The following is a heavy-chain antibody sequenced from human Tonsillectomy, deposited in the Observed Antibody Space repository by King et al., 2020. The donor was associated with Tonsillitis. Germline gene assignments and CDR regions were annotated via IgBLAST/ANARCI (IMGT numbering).Heavy chain of an antibody. D-gene: IGHD1-1*01. CDR3: ASGIRAPPNFDY. J-gene: IGHJ4*02. CDR1: GGSISSYY. CDR2: IYYKGST. V-gene: IGHV4-59*01. Sequence: VQLQESGPGLVKPSETLSLTCTVSGGSISSYYWSWIRQPPGKGLEWIGYIYYKGSTNYNPSLKSRVTISVDTSKNQFSLKLSSFTAADTAVYYCASGIRAPPNFDYWGQGTLVTVSS.